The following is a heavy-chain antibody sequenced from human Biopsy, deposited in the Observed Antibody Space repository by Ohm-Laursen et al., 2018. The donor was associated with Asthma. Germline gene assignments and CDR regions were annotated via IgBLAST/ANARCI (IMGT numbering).Heavy chain of an antibody. CDR2: IYGNDDR. CDR3: ARAIRLEDFLTGSFTSYFDN. V-gene: IGHV2-5*01. J-gene: IGHJ4*01. D-gene: IGHD3/OR15-3a*01. CDR1: GFSLTNSGVG. Sequence: PTQTLTLTCSFSGFSLTNSGVGVGWIRQPPGKAPEWLALIYGNDDRDYSQSLKSRLTITKDTSRRQVVLKMTNMDPVDTGTYFCARAIRLEDFLTGSFTSYFDNWDLGTLVSVS.